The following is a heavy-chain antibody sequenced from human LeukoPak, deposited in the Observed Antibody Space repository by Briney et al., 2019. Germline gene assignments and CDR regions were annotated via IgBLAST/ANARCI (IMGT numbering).Heavy chain of an antibody. CDR1: GFTFRNGA. Sequence: GGSLRLSCAASGFTFRNGAMNWVRQAPGKGLEWISVISGSGDSTYADSVKGRFTISRDNSKNTLYLQMNSLRDEDTAVYYCAKGLNYAGVTLDYWGQGTLVTVSS. V-gene: IGHV3-23*01. CDR3: AKGLNYAGVTLDY. CDR2: ISGSGDST. J-gene: IGHJ4*02. D-gene: IGHD2-2*01.